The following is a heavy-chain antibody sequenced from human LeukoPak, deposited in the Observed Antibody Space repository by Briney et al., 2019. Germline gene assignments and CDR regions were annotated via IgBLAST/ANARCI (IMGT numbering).Heavy chain of an antibody. V-gene: IGHV5-51*01. Sequence: HGESLKISCKGSGYSFTSYWIGWVRQMPGKGLEWMGIIYPGDSDTRYSPSFLGQVTISADKSISTAYLQWSSLKASDTAMYYCARHQQWPLYNWFDPWGQGTLVTVSS. CDR2: IYPGDSDT. D-gene: IGHD6-19*01. CDR1: GYSFTSYW. CDR3: ARHQQWPLYNWFDP. J-gene: IGHJ5*02.